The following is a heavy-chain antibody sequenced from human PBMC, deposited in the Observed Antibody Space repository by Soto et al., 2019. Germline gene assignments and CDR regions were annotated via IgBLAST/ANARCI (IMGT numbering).Heavy chain of an antibody. Sequence: GGSLRLSCAASGFTFSSYWMHWVRQAPGKGLVWVSRISSDGSGTNYADSVKGRFTISRDNAKNTLYLQMHSLRAEDTAVYYCARVPLYCSSTSCNVPDYWGQGTLVTVSS. CDR1: GFTFSSYW. CDR2: ISSDGSGT. J-gene: IGHJ4*02. V-gene: IGHV3-74*01. D-gene: IGHD2-2*01. CDR3: ARVPLYCSSTSCNVPDY.